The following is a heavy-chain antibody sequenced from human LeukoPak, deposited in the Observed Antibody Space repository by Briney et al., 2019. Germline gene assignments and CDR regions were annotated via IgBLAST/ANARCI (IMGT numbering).Heavy chain of an antibody. V-gene: IGHV3-30*18. CDR3: AKAPGVVTARAFDY. D-gene: IGHD2-21*02. CDR1: GFTSSSYG. CDR2: ISYDGSNK. J-gene: IGHJ4*02. Sequence: GGSLRLSCAASGFTSSSYGMHWVRQAPGKGLEWVAVISYDGSNKYYADSVKGRFTISRDNSKNTLYLQMNSLRAEDTAVYYCAKAPGVVTARAFDYWGQGTLVTVSS.